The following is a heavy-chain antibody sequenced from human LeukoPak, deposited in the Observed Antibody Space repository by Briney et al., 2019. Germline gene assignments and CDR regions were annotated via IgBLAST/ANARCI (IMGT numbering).Heavy chain of an antibody. CDR1: GVSFSGNY. CDR2: IYQTKYT. J-gene: IGHJ4*02. CDR3: ARIRCSPGDDSRYNY. D-gene: IGHD2-21*01. Sequence: PSETLSLTCGVRGVSFSGNYWSWIRQSPGKGLEWIGEIYQTKYTTYNPSLKSRVTIWADTSVNQLSLTVTSVTAADTAIYYCARIRCSPGDDSRYNYWGRGTLVTVSS. V-gene: IGHV4-34*01.